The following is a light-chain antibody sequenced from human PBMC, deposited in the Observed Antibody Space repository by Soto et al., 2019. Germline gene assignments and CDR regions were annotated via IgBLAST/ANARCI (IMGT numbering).Light chain of an antibody. CDR1: SGHSSYA. Sequence: QPVLTQSPSASASLGASVKLTCTLSSGHSSYAIAWHQQQPEKGPRYLMKLNSDGSHSKGDGIPDRFSGSSSGAERYLTISRLQSEDEADYYSQTWGTGTVVFGGGTKLTVL. V-gene: IGLV4-69*01. CDR3: QTWGTGTVV. J-gene: IGLJ2*01. CDR2: LNSDGSH.